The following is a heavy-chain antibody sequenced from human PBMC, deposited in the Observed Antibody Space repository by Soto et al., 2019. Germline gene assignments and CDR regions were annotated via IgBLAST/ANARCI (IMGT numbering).Heavy chain of an antibody. J-gene: IGHJ4*01. CDR1: GFIFTSSA. V-gene: IGHV1-58*01. CDR2: IAVGSGDT. CDR3: AATSPYHHDRSGYRGYFDY. Sequence: ASVKVSCKASGFIFTSSAVQWLRQARGQRLGWIGWIAVGSGDTRYAQKFQERVTITRDVSTSTSYMDLSSLTSEDTAVYYCAATSPYHHDRSGYRGYFDYWGQGTPVTVSS. D-gene: IGHD3-22*01.